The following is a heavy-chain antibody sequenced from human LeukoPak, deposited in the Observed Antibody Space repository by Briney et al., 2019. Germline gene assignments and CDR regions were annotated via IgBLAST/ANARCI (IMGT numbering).Heavy chain of an antibody. CDR2: MNPNSGNT. V-gene: IGHV1-8*01. J-gene: IGHJ3*02. CDR1: GYTFTSYD. Sequence: ASVKVSCKASGYTFTSYDINWVRQATGQGLEWMGWMNPNSGNTGYAQKFQGRVTMTRNTSISTAYMELSSLRSEDTAVYYCCLAQYSSGWYDAFDIWGQGTMVTVSS. D-gene: IGHD6-19*01. CDR3: CLAQYSSGWYDAFDI.